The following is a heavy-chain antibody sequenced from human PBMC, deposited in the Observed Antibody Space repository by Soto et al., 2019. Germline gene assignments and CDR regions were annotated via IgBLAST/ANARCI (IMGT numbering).Heavy chain of an antibody. J-gene: IGHJ4*02. CDR2: ISGSGGST. V-gene: IGHV3-23*01. Sequence: PGGSLRLSCAASGFTFNSFAMSWVRQAPGKGLEWVSSISGSGGSTYYADSVRGRFTISRDNSKNTLYVQMNSLRVEDTAVYYCAKDAGSVCSGGSCYFQAPDYWGKGTLVTVS. CDR3: AKDAGSVCSGGSCYFQAPDY. D-gene: IGHD2-15*01. CDR1: GFTFNSFA.